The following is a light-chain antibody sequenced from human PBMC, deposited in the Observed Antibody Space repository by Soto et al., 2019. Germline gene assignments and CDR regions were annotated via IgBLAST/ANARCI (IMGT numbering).Light chain of an antibody. CDR1: QSVRSD. CDR2: GAS. CDR3: QHYNKWPLT. J-gene: IGKJ4*01. V-gene: IGKV3-15*01. Sequence: TQSPGTLSLSPGERATLACRASQSVRSDSAWYQQKPGHTPRLLIYGASTRATGIPARFSGSGSGTEFTLTISSLQSEDFAVYYCQHYNKWPLTFGGGTKVDIK.